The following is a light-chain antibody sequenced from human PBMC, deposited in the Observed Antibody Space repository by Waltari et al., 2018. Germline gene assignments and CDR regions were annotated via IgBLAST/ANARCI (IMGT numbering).Light chain of an antibody. J-gene: IGLJ3*02. CDR2: DFN. Sequence: QSALTQPASVSGSPGQPIPISCAGSSGDVGAYNYISWYQQYPGNAPNLMIYDFNKRPAGVSYRFSGSKSCNTASLTISGLQGEDEADYYCISYTASGAWLFGGGTKLTVL. CDR3: ISYTASGAWL. CDR1: SGDVGAYNY. V-gene: IGLV2-14*01.